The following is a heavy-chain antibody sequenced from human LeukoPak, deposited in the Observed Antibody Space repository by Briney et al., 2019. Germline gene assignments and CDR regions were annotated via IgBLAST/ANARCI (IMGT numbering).Heavy chain of an antibody. J-gene: IGHJ6*02. D-gene: IGHD5-18*01. CDR1: VFAFSSDW. CDR2: VNEDGSET. CDR3: ARDSYAGTTMASYYYGMDV. V-gene: IGHV3-7*01. Sequence: PGGSLRLFCAASVFAFSSDWMSWVRQAPGKGLEWVANVNEDGSETYYVGSVKGRFTFSRDNTKKSLYLQMNSLRAEDTAVYYCARDSYAGTTMASYYYGMDVWGQGTTVTVSS.